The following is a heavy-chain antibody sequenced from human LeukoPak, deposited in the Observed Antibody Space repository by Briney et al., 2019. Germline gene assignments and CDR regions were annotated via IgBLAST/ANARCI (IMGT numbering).Heavy chain of an antibody. V-gene: IGHV3-30*02. CDR3: AKDSASGWPFFDP. CDR1: GFTFSSYG. J-gene: IGHJ5*02. CDR2: IRYDGSNK. D-gene: IGHD6-19*01. Sequence: GGSLRLSCAAAGFTFSSYGMHWVRHAPGKGLEWVEFIRYDGSNKYYADSVKGRFTIYRDNSKNTLYLQMNSLRAEDTAVYQCAKDSASGWPFFDPWGQGPLVTVSS.